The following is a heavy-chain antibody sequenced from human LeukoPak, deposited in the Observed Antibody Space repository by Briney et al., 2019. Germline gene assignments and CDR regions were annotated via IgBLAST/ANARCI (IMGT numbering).Heavy chain of an antibody. CDR1: GFTFSNYA. CDR2: IRYDGSNK. CDR3: AKGDYYYMDV. V-gene: IGHV3-30*02. Sequence: GGSLRLSCAASGFTFSNYAMHWVRQAPGKGLEWVAFIRYDGSNKYYADSVKGRFTISRDNSKNTLYLQMNSLRAEDTAVYYCAKGDYYYMDVWGKGTTVTISS. J-gene: IGHJ6*03.